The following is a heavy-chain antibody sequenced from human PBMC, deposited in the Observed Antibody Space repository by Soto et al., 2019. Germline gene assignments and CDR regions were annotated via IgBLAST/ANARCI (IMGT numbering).Heavy chain of an antibody. V-gene: IGHV3-11*01. J-gene: IGHJ4*02. CDR3: TRDPRITDF. CDR2: INPGGDVI. Sequence: NPGGSLRLSCAASGFTFSSYYMTWIRQAPGKGLELLSYINPGGDVIKYVDSVKGRFTISRDNAKNSPYLHMNSLRGEDTAVYYCTRDPRITDFWGQGTLVTVSS. CDR1: GFTFSSYY. D-gene: IGHD3-16*01.